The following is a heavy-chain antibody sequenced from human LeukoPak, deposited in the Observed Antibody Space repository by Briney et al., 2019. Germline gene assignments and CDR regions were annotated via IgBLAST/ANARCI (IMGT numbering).Heavy chain of an antibody. Sequence: GGSLRLSCAASGFTFSSYGMHWVRQAPGKGLEWVAVIWYDGSNKYYADSVKGRFTISRDNSKNTLYLQMNSLRAEDTAVYYCAKGPNAVYFDYWGQGTLVTVSS. J-gene: IGHJ4*02. V-gene: IGHV3-30*02. CDR1: GFTFSSYG. CDR3: AKGPNAVYFDY. CDR2: IWYDGSNK.